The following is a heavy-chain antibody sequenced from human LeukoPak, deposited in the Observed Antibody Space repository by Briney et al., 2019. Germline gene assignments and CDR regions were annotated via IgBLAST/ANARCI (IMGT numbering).Heavy chain of an antibody. Sequence: PSETLSLTCTVSGGSISSYYWSWIRQPPGKGLEWIGYIYYSGSTNYNPSLKSRVTISVDTSKNQFSLKLSSVTAADTAVYYCARDYSGRGGFDPWGQGTLVTVSS. CDR1: GGSISSYY. CDR2: IYYSGST. V-gene: IGHV4-59*01. J-gene: IGHJ5*02. CDR3: ARDYSGRGGFDP. D-gene: IGHD2-15*01.